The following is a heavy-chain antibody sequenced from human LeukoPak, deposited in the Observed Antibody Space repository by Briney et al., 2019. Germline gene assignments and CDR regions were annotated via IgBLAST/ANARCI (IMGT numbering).Heavy chain of an antibody. J-gene: IGHJ3*02. CDR2: ISYDGSNK. CDR1: GFTFSSYA. D-gene: IGHD2-2*01. Sequence: GGSLRLSCAASGFTFSSYAMHWVRQAPGKGLEWVAVISYDGSNKYCADSVKGRFTISRDNSKNTLYLQMNSLRAEDTAVYYCAREYQTYDAFDIWGQGTMVTVSS. V-gene: IGHV3-30*04. CDR3: AREYQTYDAFDI.